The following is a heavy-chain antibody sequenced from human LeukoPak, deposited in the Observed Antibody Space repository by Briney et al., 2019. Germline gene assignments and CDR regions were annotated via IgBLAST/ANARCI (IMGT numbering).Heavy chain of an antibody. CDR3: ARRLTQYDCFDP. CDR1: GDSVSSNSVT. D-gene: IGHD2-2*01. J-gene: IGHJ5*02. Sequence: SQTLSLTCAISGDSVSSNSVTWNWIRQSPSRGLEWLGRTYYRSTWYNDYAVSVRGRVTVNPDASKNQFSLHLNSVTPEDTAVYYCARRLTQYDCFDPWGQGILVTVSS. CDR2: TYYRSTWYN. V-gene: IGHV6-1*01.